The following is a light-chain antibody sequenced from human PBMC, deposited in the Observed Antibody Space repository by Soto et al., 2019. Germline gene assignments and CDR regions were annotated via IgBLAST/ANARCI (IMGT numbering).Light chain of an antibody. CDR3: SSYAGSKNVV. CDR2: EVS. J-gene: IGLJ1*01. V-gene: IGLV2-8*01. Sequence: QSVLTQPPSASGSPGQSVTISCTGTSSDVGGYKYVSWYQQHPGKAPKLMIYEVSKRPSGVPDRFSGSKSGTTASLTVSGLQAEDAADYYCSSYAGSKNVVFGTGTKLTVL. CDR1: SSDVGGYKY.